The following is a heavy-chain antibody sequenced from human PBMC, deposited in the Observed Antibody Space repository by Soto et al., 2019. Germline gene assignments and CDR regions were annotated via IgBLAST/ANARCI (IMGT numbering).Heavy chain of an antibody. CDR2: IYWDDDK. J-gene: IGHJ5*02. V-gene: IGHV2-5*02. CDR3: AHYVSTRPAGWFDP. CDR1: GLSLSTSGEA. D-gene: IGHD3-10*02. Sequence: QITLKESGPTLVKPTQTLTLTCTFSGLSLSTSGEAVGWIRQPPGKALEWLALIYWDDDKRYNPTLKTRLTFTKDTSKNQVVLTLTNMDPVDTATYYCAHYVSTRPAGWFDPWGQGILVTVSS.